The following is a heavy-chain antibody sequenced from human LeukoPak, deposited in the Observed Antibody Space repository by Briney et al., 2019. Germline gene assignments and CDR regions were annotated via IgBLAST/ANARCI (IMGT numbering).Heavy chain of an antibody. CDR2: ISAYNGGT. CDR1: GYSFSTTY. D-gene: IGHD1-26*01. V-gene: IGHV1-18*01. CDR3: ARGGTYYPCIDY. Sequence: ASVRVSCKASGYSFSTTYINWVRQAPGQGLEWMGRISAYNGGTAYAQKFQGRVTMTTDSSMTTAYMDLASLRSDDTAVYYCARGGTYYPCIDYWGQGTLVTVSS. J-gene: IGHJ4*01.